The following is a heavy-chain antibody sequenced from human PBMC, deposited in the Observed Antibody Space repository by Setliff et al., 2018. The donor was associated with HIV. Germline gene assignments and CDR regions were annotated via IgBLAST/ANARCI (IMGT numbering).Heavy chain of an antibody. CDR2: IYYSGGT. CDR3: ARGGANPSWFDS. D-gene: IGHD3-16*01. Sequence: PSETLSLTCTVSGDSISSGGYYWSWIRQPAGQGLEWIGYIYYSGGTKYNPSLKSRATIFVDSSTKRFSLKLTAVTAADTAVYYCARGGANPSWFDSWGQGTLVTVSS. J-gene: IGHJ5*01. V-gene: IGHV4-61*10. CDR1: GDSISSGGYY.